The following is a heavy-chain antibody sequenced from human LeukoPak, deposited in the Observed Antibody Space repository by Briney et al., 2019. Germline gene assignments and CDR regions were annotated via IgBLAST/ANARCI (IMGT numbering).Heavy chain of an antibody. J-gene: IGHJ4*02. Sequence: SETLSLTCTVSGGSISSYYWSWIRQPPGKGLEWVGYIYYSGSTNHNPSLKSRVTISVDTSKNQFSLKLSSVTAADTAVYYCARVYSSSWYTFDYWGQGTLVTVSS. CDR3: ARVYSSSWYTFDY. V-gene: IGHV4-59*01. CDR1: GGSISSYY. D-gene: IGHD6-13*01. CDR2: IYYSGST.